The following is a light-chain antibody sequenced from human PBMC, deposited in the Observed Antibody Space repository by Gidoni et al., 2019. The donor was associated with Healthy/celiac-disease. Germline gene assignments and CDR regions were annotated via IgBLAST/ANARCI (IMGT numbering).Light chain of an antibody. CDR3: QQYGSSPPWT. Sequence: EIVLTQSPGTLSLSPGERATLSCRASQSVSSSYVAWYQQKPAQAPRRVIYGTSSRATGIPDRFSGSGSGTDFTLTISRLEPEDFAVYYCQQYGSSPPWTFGQGTKVEIK. CDR2: GTS. V-gene: IGKV3-20*01. CDR1: QSVSSSY. J-gene: IGKJ1*01.